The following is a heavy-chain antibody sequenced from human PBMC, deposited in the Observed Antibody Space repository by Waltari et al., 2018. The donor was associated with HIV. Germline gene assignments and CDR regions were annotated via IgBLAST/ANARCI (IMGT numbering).Heavy chain of an antibody. CDR1: GGSISSGSYY. Sequence: QVQLQESGPGLVKPSQTLSLTCTVSGGSISSGSYYWSWIRQPAGKGLEWIGRIYTSGSTNYNPSLKSRVTISVDTSKNQFSLKLSSVTAADTAVYYCARDGGLRGDWFDPWGQGTLVTVSS. D-gene: IGHD3-16*01. J-gene: IGHJ5*02. CDR2: IYTSGST. CDR3: ARDGGLRGDWFDP. V-gene: IGHV4-61*02.